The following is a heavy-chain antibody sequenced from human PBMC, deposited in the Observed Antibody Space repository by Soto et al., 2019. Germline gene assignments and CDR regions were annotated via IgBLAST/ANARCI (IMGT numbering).Heavy chain of an antibody. J-gene: IGHJ4*02. CDR3: ARDPLRDGYNPAYYFDY. Sequence: SETLSLTCTVSGGSTSSYYWSWIRQPPGKGLEWIGYIYYSGSTNYNPSLKGRVTISVDTSKNQFSLKLSSVTAADTAVYYCARDPLRDGYNPAYYFDYWGQGTLVTVSS. V-gene: IGHV4-59*01. CDR2: IYYSGST. CDR1: GGSTSSYY. D-gene: IGHD5-12*01.